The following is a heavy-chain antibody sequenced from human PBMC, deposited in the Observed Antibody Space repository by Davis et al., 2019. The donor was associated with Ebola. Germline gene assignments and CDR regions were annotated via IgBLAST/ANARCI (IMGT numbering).Heavy chain of an antibody. CDR3: ARDKRGSYSPMDV. CDR1: GFTFSSYG. V-gene: IGHV3-30*03. Sequence: GESLKISCAASGFTFSSYGMHWVRQAPGKGLEWVAVISYDGSNKYYADSVKGRFTISRDNSKNTLYLQMNSLRAEDTAVYYCARDKRGSYSPMDVWGKGTTVTVSS. CDR2: ISYDGSNK. D-gene: IGHD1-26*01. J-gene: IGHJ6*04.